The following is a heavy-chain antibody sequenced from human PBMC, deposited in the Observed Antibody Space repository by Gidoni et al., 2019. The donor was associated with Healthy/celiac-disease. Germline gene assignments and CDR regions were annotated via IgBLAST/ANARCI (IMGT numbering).Heavy chain of an antibody. Sequence: EVQLVESGGGLVKPGGSLRLSCAASAFTFNNAWMSWVRQAQGKVLEWVGRFISYTDGGTTDYAAPVKDRFAISRDDSKNTLYLQMNSLKTEDTAVYYCTTEDSSGWYSDYWGQGTLVTVSS. J-gene: IGHJ4*02. CDR1: AFTFNNAW. V-gene: IGHV3-15*01. CDR3: TTEDSSGWYSDY. CDR2: FISYTDGGTT. D-gene: IGHD6-19*01.